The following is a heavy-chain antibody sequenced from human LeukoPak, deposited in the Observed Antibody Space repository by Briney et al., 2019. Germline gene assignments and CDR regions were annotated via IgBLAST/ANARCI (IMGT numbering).Heavy chain of an antibody. J-gene: IGHJ6*02. CDR1: GYTFTGYY. D-gene: IGHD3-22*01. Sequence: ASVKVSFKASGYTFTGYYIHWVRQAPGQGLEWIGWINPNSGGTNYAQNRVSMTRDTSISTAYMDLSRLTSDDTAVYYCVRSGDYDRSGSYAMDVWGQGTTVIVSS. CDR3: VRSGDYDRSGSYAMDV. CDR2: INPNSGGT. V-gene: IGHV1-2*02.